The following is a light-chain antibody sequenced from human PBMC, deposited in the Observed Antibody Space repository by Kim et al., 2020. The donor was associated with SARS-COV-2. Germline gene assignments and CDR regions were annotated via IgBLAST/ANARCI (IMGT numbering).Light chain of an antibody. Sequence: SYELTQPPSVSLAPGKTARITCGGGNIGSKSVHWFQQKPGQAPVLVIYYDSDRPSGIPERFSGSNSGNTATLTINRVEAGDEADYYCQVWDSPSDHWVFG. CDR3: QVWDSPSDHWV. CDR2: YDS. J-gene: IGLJ3*02. CDR1: NIGSKS. V-gene: IGLV3-21*04.